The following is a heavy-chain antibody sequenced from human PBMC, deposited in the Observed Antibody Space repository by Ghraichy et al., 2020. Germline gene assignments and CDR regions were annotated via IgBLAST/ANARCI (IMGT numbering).Heavy chain of an antibody. J-gene: IGHJ5*02. CDR2: IYYSGST. CDR3: ARGRYNWNREFDP. Sequence: ETLSLTCTVSGGSISSYYWSWIRQPPGKGLEWIGYIYYSGSTNYNPSLKSRVTISVDTSKNQFSLKLSSVTAADTAVYYCARGRYNWNREFDPWGQGTLVTVSS. V-gene: IGHV4-59*01. D-gene: IGHD1-20*01. CDR1: GGSISSYY.